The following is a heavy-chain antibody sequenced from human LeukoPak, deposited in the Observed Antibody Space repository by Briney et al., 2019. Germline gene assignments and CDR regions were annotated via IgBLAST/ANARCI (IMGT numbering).Heavy chain of an antibody. CDR3: ARDRSSSSWYEDYFDY. V-gene: IGHV3-30*04. Sequence: GGSLRLSCAASGFTFSSYAMHWVRQAPGKGLEWGAVISYDGSNKYYADSVKGRFTISRDNSKNTLYLQMNSLRAEDTAVYYCARDRSSSSWYEDYFDYWGQGTLVTVSS. CDR1: GFTFSSYA. J-gene: IGHJ4*02. D-gene: IGHD6-13*01. CDR2: ISYDGSNK.